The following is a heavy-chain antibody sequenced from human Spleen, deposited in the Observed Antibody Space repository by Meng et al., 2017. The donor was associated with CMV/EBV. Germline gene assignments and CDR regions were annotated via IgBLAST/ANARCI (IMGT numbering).Heavy chain of an antibody. CDR1: GFTFSSYG. V-gene: IGHV3-30*02. Sequence: GESLKISCAASGFTFSSYGMHWVRQGPGKGLEWMAFIKNDGSNEKYGEFVKGRFTISRDNSKNTAYLHMNSLTPDDTAVYYCAKDGRPGTSGSGWYIDSWGQGMLVTVSS. CDR2: IKNDGSNE. CDR3: AKDGRPGTSGSGWYIDS. J-gene: IGHJ4*02. D-gene: IGHD1-26*01.